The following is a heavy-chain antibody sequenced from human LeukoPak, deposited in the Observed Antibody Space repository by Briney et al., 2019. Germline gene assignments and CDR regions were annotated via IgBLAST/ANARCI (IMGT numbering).Heavy chain of an antibody. Sequence: GGSLRLSCVASGFTFSSDAMHWVRQTPGKGLEWVAVISYDGNEKYQVDSVKGRFTISRDNSKNTLYLQMNSLRAEDTAVYYCAKGPLYCSSTSCYGQYYYYYYMDVWGKGTTVTISS. V-gene: IGHV3-30-3*01. CDR3: AKGPLYCSSTSCYGQYYYYYYMDV. J-gene: IGHJ6*03. D-gene: IGHD2-2*01. CDR2: ISYDGNEK. CDR1: GFTFSSDA.